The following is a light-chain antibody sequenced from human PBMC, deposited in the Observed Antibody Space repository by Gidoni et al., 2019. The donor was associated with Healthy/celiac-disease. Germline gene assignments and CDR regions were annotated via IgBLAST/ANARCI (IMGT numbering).Light chain of an antibody. J-gene: IGKJ5*01. CDR2: DAS. Sequence: ELVLTQSPATLSLSPGERATLSCRASQSVSSYLAWYQQKPGQAPRLLIYDASNRATGIPVRFSGSGSGTDFSLTISSLEPEDLAVYYCQQSSNWPLTFGQGTRLEIK. V-gene: IGKV3-11*01. CDR1: QSVSSY. CDR3: QQSSNWPLT.